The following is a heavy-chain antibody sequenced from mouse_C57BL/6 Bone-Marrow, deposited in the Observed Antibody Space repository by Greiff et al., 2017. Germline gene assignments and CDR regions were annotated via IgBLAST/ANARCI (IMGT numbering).Heavy chain of an antibody. CDR3: ARRDYGPDN. J-gene: IGHJ2*01. CDR1: GYTFTSYG. V-gene: IGHV1-81*01. Sequence: QVQLQQSGAELARPGASVTLSCKASGYTFTSYGISWVKQRPGQGLEWIGVIYPRSGNTYYNEKFKGKATLTADKSSSTAYMELRSLTSEDTAVYYGARRDYGPDNWGQGTTLTVSA. D-gene: IGHD1-1*01. CDR2: IYPRSGNT.